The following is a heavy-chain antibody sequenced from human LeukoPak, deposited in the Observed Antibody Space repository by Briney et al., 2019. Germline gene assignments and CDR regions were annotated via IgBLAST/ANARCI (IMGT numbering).Heavy chain of an antibody. CDR2: ISCDGSNK. CDR1: GFTFDDYA. CDR3: ARDSGWELGGWYGNFQH. Sequence: GGSLRLSCAASGFTFDDYAMHWVRQAPGKGLEWVAVISCDGSNKYYADSVKGRFTISRDNSKNTLYLQMNSLRAEDTAVYYCARDSGWELGGWYGNFQHWGQGTLVTVSS. D-gene: IGHD6-19*01. J-gene: IGHJ1*01. V-gene: IGHV3-30-3*01.